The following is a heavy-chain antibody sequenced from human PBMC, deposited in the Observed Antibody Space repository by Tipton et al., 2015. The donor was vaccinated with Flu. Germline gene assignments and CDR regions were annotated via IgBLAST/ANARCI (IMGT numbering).Heavy chain of an antibody. D-gene: IGHD2-8*01. CDR3: ARMRARDCTLGACYLWWFDL. CDR2: IHNSGST. V-gene: IGHV4-61*08. J-gene: IGHJ2*01. CDR1: GGSVSGSGYY. Sequence: TLSLTCTVSGGSVSGSGYYWTWIRQPPGKGLEYIGQIHNSGSTNYNPSLKSRVTISLDTSKNQFSLKLTSVSAADTAVYYCARMRARDCTLGACYLWWFDLWGRGTLVTVSS.